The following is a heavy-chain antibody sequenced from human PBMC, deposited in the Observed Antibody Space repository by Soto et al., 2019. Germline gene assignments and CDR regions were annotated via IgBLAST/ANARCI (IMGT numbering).Heavy chain of an antibody. CDR2: IIPILGIA. V-gene: IGHV1-69*02. Sequence: SVKVSCKASGGTFSSYTISWVRQAPGQGLEWMGRIIPILGIANYAQKFQGRVTITADKSTSTAYMELSSLRSEDTAVYYCARRYCSGGSCYHIDYWGQETLVTVSS. J-gene: IGHJ4*02. CDR3: ARRYCSGGSCYHIDY. CDR1: GGTFSSYT. D-gene: IGHD2-15*01.